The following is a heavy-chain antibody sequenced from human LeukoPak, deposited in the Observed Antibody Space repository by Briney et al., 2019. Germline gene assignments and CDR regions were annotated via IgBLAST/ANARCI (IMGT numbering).Heavy chain of an antibody. Sequence: PSETLSLTCTVSGGSISSYYWSWIRQSPGKGLEWIGYIYYSGSTNYNPSLKSRVTISVDTSKNQFSLKLSSVTAADTAVYYCASQHYDYVNWFDPWGQGTLVTVSS. J-gene: IGHJ5*02. CDR2: IYYSGST. CDR3: ASQHYDYVNWFDP. D-gene: IGHD3-16*01. CDR1: GGSISSYY. V-gene: IGHV4-59*01.